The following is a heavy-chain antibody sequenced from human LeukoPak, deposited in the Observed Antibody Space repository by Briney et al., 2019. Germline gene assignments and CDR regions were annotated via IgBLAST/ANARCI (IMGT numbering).Heavy chain of an antibody. Sequence: GGSLRLSCAASGFTFSSYAMSWVRQAPGKGLEWVSVIYSGGSTYYADSVKGRFTISRDNSKNTLYLQVNSLRAEDTAVYYCAREPYYYDSSVYYFEYWGQGTLVTVSS. D-gene: IGHD3-22*01. J-gene: IGHJ4*02. CDR2: IYSGGST. V-gene: IGHV3-66*01. CDR3: AREPYYYDSSVYYFEY. CDR1: GFTFSSYA.